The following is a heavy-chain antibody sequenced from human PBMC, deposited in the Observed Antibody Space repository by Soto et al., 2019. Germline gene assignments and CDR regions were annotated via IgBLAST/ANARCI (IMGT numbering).Heavy chain of an antibody. CDR1: GYTFTSYD. D-gene: IGHD4-4*01. CDR3: ARGSNYDRNAFDL. J-gene: IGHJ3*01. Sequence: QVQLVQSGAEVKKPGASVKVSCKASGYTFTSYDINWVRQATGQGLEWMGWMNPNSGNTGYAQKLQSRVTMTRNTXKSTAYMELSSVRSEATAAYYCARGSNYDRNAFDLWGQGTMVTVSS. V-gene: IGHV1-8*01. CDR2: MNPNSGNT.